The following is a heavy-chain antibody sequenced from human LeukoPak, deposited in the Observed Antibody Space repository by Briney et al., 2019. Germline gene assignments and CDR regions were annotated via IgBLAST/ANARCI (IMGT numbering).Heavy chain of an antibody. CDR1: GFTFSSYG. J-gene: IGHJ5*02. V-gene: IGHV3-30*02. CDR3: AIKGGPSSGWYEGDWFDP. Sequence: PGGSLRLSCAASGFTFSSYGMHWVRQAPGKGLEWVAFIRYDGSNKYYADSVKGRFTISRDNSKNTLYLQMNSLRAEDTAVYYCAIKGGPSSGWYEGDWFDPWGQGTLVTVSS. D-gene: IGHD6-19*01. CDR2: IRYDGSNK.